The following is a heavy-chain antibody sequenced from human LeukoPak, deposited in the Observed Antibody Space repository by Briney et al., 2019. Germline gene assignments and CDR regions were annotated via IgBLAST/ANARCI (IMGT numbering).Heavy chain of an antibody. V-gene: IGHV3-23*01. CDR1: GFTFNTYA. CDR3: AKDPGGGSYYFDS. J-gene: IGHJ4*02. CDR2: IIGIGGST. D-gene: IGHD5-12*01. Sequence: GGSLRLSCAPSGFTFNTYAMTWVREAPGEGLEWGSSIIGIGGSTNNADSVKGRFTISRDNSKSTLHLHMNSVRAEDTGVYFCAKDPGGGSYYFDSWGQGTQVTVSS.